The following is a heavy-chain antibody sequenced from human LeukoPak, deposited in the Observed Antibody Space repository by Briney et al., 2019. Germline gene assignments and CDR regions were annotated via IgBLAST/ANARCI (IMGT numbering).Heavy chain of an antibody. V-gene: IGHV3-23*01. J-gene: IGHJ4*02. CDR1: GFTLTNHG. Sequence: GGSLRLSCAVSGFTLTNHGVSWVRQAPGKGLEWVSIITGTGGRYYGNSVKGRFILSRDNSKNTVYMQMSSLRAEDTATYYCAKDYCRDGNCPFPFLDSWGQGTLVTVSS. CDR3: AKDYCRDGNCPFPFLDS. CDR2: ITGTGGR. D-gene: IGHD2-15*01.